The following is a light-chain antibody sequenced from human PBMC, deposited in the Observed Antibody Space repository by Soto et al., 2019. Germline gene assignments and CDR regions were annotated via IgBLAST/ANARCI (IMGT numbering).Light chain of an antibody. CDR3: SSYTTGSAEV. J-gene: IGLJ1*01. CDR1: SIEVGAYEF. V-gene: IGLV2-14*03. CDR2: DVN. Sequence: QSVLTQPASVSGSPGQSLAMCCTGTSIEVGAYEFVSWYKQHPGKAPNLLIYDVNNRPSGISSRFSGSKSGNTAYLTFSGLQAEDEAEYYCSSYTTGSAEVFGTGTKVTVL.